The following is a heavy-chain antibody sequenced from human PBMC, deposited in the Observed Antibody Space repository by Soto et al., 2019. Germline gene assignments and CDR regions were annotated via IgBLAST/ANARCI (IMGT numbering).Heavy chain of an antibody. Sequence: SVKVSCKASGGTFSSYAISWVRQAPGQGLEWMGGIIPIFGTANYAQKFQGRVTITADESTSTAYMELSSLRSEDTAVYYCARKEIKAVGATFYYYGMDVWGQGTTVTVSS. V-gene: IGHV1-69*13. D-gene: IGHD1-26*01. CDR2: IIPIFGTA. CDR3: ARKEIKAVGATFYYYGMDV. CDR1: GGTFSSYA. J-gene: IGHJ6*02.